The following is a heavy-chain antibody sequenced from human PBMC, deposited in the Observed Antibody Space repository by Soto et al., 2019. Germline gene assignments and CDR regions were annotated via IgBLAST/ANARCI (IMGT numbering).Heavy chain of an antibody. CDR3: ARDLSAIFGVVIRKGMDV. CDR1: GYTFTGYY. Sequence: ASVKVSCKASGYTFTGYYMHWVRQAPGQGLEWMGWINPNSGDTNYAQKFQGRVTMTRDTSISTAYMELSRLRSDDTAVYYCARDLSAIFGVVIRKGMDVWGQGTTVTVSS. V-gene: IGHV1-2*02. J-gene: IGHJ6*02. CDR2: INPNSGDT. D-gene: IGHD3-3*01.